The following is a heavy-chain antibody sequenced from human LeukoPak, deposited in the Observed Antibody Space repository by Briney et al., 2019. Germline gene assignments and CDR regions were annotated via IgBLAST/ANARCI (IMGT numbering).Heavy chain of an antibody. J-gene: IGHJ4*02. CDR2: IKSRTDGGTT. V-gene: IGHV3-15*01. CDR1: GFTFSNTW. D-gene: IGHD3-22*01. CDR3: TTHTRRDSSGYYFDY. Sequence: GGSRGLSCAASGFTFSNTWMNWVRQAPGKGLEWVGRIKSRTDGGTTDYAAPVKGRFTVSRDDSKNTLYLQMNSLKTEDTAVYYCTTHTRRDSSGYYFDYWGQGTLVTVSS.